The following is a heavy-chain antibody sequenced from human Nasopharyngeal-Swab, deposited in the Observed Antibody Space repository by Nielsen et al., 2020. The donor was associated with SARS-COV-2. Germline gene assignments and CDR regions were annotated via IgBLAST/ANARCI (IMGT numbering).Heavy chain of an antibody. V-gene: IGHV3-15*01. D-gene: IGHD6-19*01. CDR1: GFTFSKAW. CDR2: IKSRAAGGTT. CDR3: TTYSSGWL. Sequence: GGSLRLSCATSGFTFSKAWMSWVRQAPGKGPEWVGRIKSRAAGGTTDYAAPVIGRFTVSRDDSESTLYLQMSSLKTEDTAVYCCTTYSSGWLWGKGTTVTVSS. J-gene: IGHJ6*04.